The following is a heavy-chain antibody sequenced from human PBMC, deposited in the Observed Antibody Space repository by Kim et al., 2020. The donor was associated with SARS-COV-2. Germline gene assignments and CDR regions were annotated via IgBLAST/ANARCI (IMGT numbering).Heavy chain of an antibody. Sequence: PSLKSRVTISVDTSKTQFSLKLSSVTAADTAVYYCARGRDFSDPDAFDIWGQGTMVTVSS. D-gene: IGHD3-3*01. CDR3: ARGRDFSDPDAFDI. J-gene: IGHJ3*02. V-gene: IGHV4-34*01.